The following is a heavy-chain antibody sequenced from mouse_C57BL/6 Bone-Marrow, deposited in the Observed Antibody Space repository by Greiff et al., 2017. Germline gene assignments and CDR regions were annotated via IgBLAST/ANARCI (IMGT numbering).Heavy chain of an antibody. J-gene: IGHJ2*01. CDR1: GYPFTSYG. Sequence: VQLQQSGAELARPGASVKLSCKASGYPFTSYGISWVKQRTGQGLEWIGEIYPRSGNTYYNEKFKGKATLTADKSSSTAYMELRSMTSEDSAVYFCARSGYSGYFDYWGVGSTLGVSS. CDR3: ARSGYSGYFDY. CDR2: IYPRSGNT. V-gene: IGHV1-81*01. D-gene: IGHD2-12*01.